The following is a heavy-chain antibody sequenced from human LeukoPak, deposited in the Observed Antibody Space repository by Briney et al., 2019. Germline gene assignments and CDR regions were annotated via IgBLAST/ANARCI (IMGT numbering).Heavy chain of an antibody. V-gene: IGHV3-64D*06. CDR3: VKDGSGSYYTYYFDY. J-gene: IGHJ4*02. CDR1: GVTFCRDT. Sequence: PGGSPRLSCSASGVTFCRDTTHWVRQDPGGRVEYVSAISSTGGTTYNADPAKGGFTISRDNTKNTLYLQMSSLRAEDTAVYYCVKDGSGSYYTYYFDYWGQGTLVTVSS. D-gene: IGHD3-10*01. CDR2: ISSTGGTT.